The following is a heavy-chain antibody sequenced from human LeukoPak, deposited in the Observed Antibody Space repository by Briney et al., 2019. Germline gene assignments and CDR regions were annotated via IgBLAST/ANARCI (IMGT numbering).Heavy chain of an antibody. D-gene: IGHD3-10*01. CDR3: VKDRTGTYTLDY. Sequence: PGRSLRLSCAATGFTFSNYAIHWGRQAPGKGLEWVAFISDDGSRQYYADSVKGRFTISRDNSKNTLNLQMNSLRAEDTAVYYCVKDRTGTYTLDYWGQGTLVTVSS. CDR2: ISDDGSRQ. CDR1: GFTFSNYA. V-gene: IGHV3-30-3*01. J-gene: IGHJ4*02.